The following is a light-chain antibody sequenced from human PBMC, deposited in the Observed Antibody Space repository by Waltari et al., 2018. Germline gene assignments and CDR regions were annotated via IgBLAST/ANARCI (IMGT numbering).Light chain of an antibody. CDR3: QQYGRSPRT. V-gene: IGKV3-20*01. J-gene: IGKJ1*01. CDR2: GAS. CDR1: QSVSSSY. Sequence: EIVLTQSPGTLSSSPGERATLSCRASQSVSSSYLAWYKQKPGQAPRLLIYGASSRATGITDRFSGSGSGTDFTLTISRLEPEDFAVYYCQQYGRSPRTFGQGTTVEIK.